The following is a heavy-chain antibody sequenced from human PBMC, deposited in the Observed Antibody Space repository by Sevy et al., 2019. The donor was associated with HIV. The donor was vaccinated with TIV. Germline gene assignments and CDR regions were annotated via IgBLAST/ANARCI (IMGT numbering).Heavy chain of an antibody. J-gene: IGHJ3*02. Sequence: SETLSLTCTVSGGSISSGSYYWSWIRQPAGKGLEWIGRIYTSGSTNYNPSLKSRVTISVDTSKNQFSLVLSSVTAADTAMYYCASWVWVCFGSGGSCGDAFDIWGQGTMVTVSS. D-gene: IGHD2-15*01. CDR2: IYTSGST. V-gene: IGHV4-61*02. CDR1: GGSISSGSYY. CDR3: ASWVWVCFGSGGSCGDAFDI.